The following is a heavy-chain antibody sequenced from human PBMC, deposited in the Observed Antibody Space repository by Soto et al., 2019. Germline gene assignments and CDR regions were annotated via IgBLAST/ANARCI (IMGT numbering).Heavy chain of an antibody. J-gene: IGHJ6*02. D-gene: IGHD2-2*01. Sequence: EVQLVESGGGLXXXGGSXXXSXAASGFTFSNSDMNWVHQAPGKGLEWVSGVRWNGSRTHYADSVKGRFIISRDNSRNTLYLQTNSLRAEDTAVGGYCSSTSCFVGDGYYYYYGMDVWGQGTTVTVSS. V-gene: IGHV3-35*01. CDR2: VRWNGSRT. CDR3: CSSTSCFVGDGYYYYYGMDV. CDR1: GFTFSNSD.